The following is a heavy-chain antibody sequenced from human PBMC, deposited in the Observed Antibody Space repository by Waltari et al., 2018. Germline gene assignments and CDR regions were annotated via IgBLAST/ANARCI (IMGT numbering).Heavy chain of an antibody. D-gene: IGHD3-10*01. CDR3: ARDTYYYGSGTYFDY. V-gene: IGHV4-4*02. CDR2: IYHSGST. J-gene: IGHJ4*02. Sequence: QVQLQESGPGQVKPSGTLSLTCAVSGGSISSSNWWSWVRQPPGKGLEWIGEIYHSGSTNYNPSLKSRVTISVDKSKNQFSLKLSSVTAADTAVYYCARDTYYYGSGTYFDYWGQGTLVTVSS. CDR1: GGSISSSNW.